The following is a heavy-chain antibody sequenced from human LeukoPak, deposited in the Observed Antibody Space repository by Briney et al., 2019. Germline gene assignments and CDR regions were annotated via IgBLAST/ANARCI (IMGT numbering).Heavy chain of an antibody. J-gene: IGHJ4*02. D-gene: IGHD4/OR15-4a*01. V-gene: IGHV3-66*01. CDR1: GFTISSSY. Sequence: LTGGSLRLSCAASGFTISSSYMSWVRQVPGKGLEWVSCIYGADTIYYADFVKDRFTISRDSNRNILYLQMNSLRAEDTAVYHCARGARGAYFDYWGQGTLVTVSS. CDR2: IYGADTI. CDR3: ARGARGAYFDY.